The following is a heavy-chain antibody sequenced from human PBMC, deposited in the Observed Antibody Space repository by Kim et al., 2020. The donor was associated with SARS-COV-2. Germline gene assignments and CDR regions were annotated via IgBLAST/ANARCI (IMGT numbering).Heavy chain of an antibody. J-gene: IGHJ6*02. D-gene: IGHD3-10*01. CDR3: ARGLFPIMVRAPGYYYYGMDV. Sequence: SETLSLTCAVYGGSFSGYYWSWIRQPPGKGLEWIGEINHSGSTNYNPSLKSRVTISVDTSKDQFSLKLSSVTAADTAVYYCARGLFPIMVRAPGYYYYGMDVWGQGTTVTVSS. CDR1: GGSFSGYY. V-gene: IGHV4-34*01. CDR2: INHSGST.